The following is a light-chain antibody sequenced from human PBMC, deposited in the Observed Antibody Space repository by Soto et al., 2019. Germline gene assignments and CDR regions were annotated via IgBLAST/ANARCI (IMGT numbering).Light chain of an antibody. CDR1: SGDVGGYNY. V-gene: IGLV2-8*01. J-gene: IGLJ1*01. CDR2: EVN. CDR3: SSYASRSDV. Sequence: HSALTRRPSSSGSSGQLVDISCSGTSGDVGGYNYVSWYQQHPGKAPKLMSYEVNKRPSGGPGRCSGSMSGNKACLTLSGLEAGDEADYCCSSYASRSDVFGTGTKVPVL.